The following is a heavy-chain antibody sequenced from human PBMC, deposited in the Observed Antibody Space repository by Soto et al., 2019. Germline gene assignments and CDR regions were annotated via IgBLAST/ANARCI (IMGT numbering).Heavy chain of an antibody. V-gene: IGHV4-4*08. CDR2: IYSTGYV. CDR3: ARGNNWLLF. Sequence: PSETLSLTCLVSGGSSNNAFWNWIRHTPARGLQWVGYIYSTGYVAYNHSLEARATISMDKSRNPVSLRLSSVTSEDTATYYCARGNNWLLFWGQGTPVTDSS. J-gene: IGHJ1*01. D-gene: IGHD1-20*01. CDR1: GGSSNNAF.